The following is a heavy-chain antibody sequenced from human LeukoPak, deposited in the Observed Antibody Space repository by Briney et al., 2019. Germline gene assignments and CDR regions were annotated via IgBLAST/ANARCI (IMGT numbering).Heavy chain of an antibody. CDR1: GFTFSSYA. V-gene: IGHV3-23*01. CDR2: ISGSGGST. D-gene: IGHD6-19*01. Sequence: QTGGSLRLSCAASGFTFSSYAMSWVRQAPGKGLEWVSAISGSGGSTYYADSVKGRFTISRDNSKNTLYLQMNSLRAEDTAVYYCAKDSPTVFSPLWQWPPGGAFDIWGQGTMVTVSS. CDR3: AKDSPTVFSPLWQWPPGGAFDI. J-gene: IGHJ3*02.